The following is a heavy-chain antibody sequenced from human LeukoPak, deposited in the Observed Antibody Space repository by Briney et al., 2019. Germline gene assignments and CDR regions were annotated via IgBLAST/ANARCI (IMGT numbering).Heavy chain of an antibody. J-gene: IGHJ4*02. CDR1: GYTCTGYY. Sequence: ASVKVSCKASGYTCTGYYIHWVRLAPGQGLAWMGRINSNNGVSNYAQRFQGRVTMTRDTSISTAYMELSGLTSDDTAVYYCARRFCTGGSCYPDYWGQGTLVTVSS. D-gene: IGHD2-15*01. CDR2: INSNNGVS. CDR3: ARRFCTGGSCYPDY. V-gene: IGHV1-2*02.